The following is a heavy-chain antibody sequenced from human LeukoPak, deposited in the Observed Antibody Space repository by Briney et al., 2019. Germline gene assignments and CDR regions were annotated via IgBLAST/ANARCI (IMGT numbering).Heavy chain of an antibody. D-gene: IGHD1-26*01. CDR3: ARARYSGYTTPPPDY. Sequence: GASVKVSCKASGYTFTSDGISWVRQAPGQGLEWMGWISAYNGNTNYAQKLQGRVTITTDTSTSTAYMELRSLRSDDTAVYYCARARYSGYTTPPPDYWGQGTLVTVSS. J-gene: IGHJ4*02. V-gene: IGHV1-18*01. CDR1: GYTFTSDG. CDR2: ISAYNGNT.